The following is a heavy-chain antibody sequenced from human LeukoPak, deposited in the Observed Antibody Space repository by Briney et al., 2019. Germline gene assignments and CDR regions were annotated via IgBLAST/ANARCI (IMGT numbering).Heavy chain of an antibody. CDR1: GYTFTNYD. Sequence: ASVKVSCKASGYTFTNYDINWVRQATGQGLEWVGYMNPNSGITTYAQKFQGRVTMTRNTSISTAYMELSSLRSEDTAVYYCARVPRELGGYWGQGTLVTVSS. CDR2: MNPNSGIT. J-gene: IGHJ4*02. V-gene: IGHV1-8*01. D-gene: IGHD3-16*01. CDR3: ARVPRELGGY.